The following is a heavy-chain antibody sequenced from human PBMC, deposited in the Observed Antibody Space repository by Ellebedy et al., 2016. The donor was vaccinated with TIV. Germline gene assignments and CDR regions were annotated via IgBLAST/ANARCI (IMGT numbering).Heavy chain of an antibody. CDR2: IGTVHDT. D-gene: IGHD3-10*01. CDR3: AAAGRPYDYNSMDV. CDR1: GFTFSSYD. V-gene: IGHV3-13*01. J-gene: IGHJ6*02. Sequence: GESLKISCAASGFTFSSYDMHWVRQAPGKGLEWVSLIGTVHDTYYAASVKGRFTISRENARNSLYLQMNTLRAEDTAVYYCAAAGRPYDYNSMDVWGQGTTVTASS.